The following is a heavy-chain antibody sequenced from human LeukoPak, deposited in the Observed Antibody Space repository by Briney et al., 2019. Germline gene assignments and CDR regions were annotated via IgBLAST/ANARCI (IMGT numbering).Heavy chain of an antibody. D-gene: IGHD5-18*01. V-gene: IGHV4-4*07. J-gene: IGHJ6*02. Sequence: PSETLSLTCTVSGGSISGYYWSWIRQPAGKGLEWIGRMYSSGTTNYNPSPKSRVTMSVDTSTNQFSLKLSSVTAADTAVYYCARGLFSYGYHYYGLDVWGQGTTVTVSS. CDR1: GGSISGYY. CDR3: ARGLFSYGYHYYGLDV. CDR2: MYSSGTT.